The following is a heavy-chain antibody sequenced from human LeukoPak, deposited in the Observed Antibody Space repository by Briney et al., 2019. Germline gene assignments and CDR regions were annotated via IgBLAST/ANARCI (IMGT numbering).Heavy chain of an antibody. CDR3: ARWGITFGGVIAYYFDY. J-gene: IGHJ4*02. CDR2: IYYSGST. Sequence: SQTLSLTCSVSGGSISSGGYYWSWIRQHPGKGLEWIGYIYYSGSTYYNPSLKSRVTISVDTSKNQFSLKLSSVTAADTAVYYCARWGITFGGVIAYYFDYWGQGTLVTISS. V-gene: IGHV4-31*03. CDR1: GGSISSGGYY. D-gene: IGHD3-16*02.